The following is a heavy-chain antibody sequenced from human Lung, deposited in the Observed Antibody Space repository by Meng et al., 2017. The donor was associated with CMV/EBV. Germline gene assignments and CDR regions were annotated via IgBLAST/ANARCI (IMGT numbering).Heavy chain of an antibody. J-gene: IGHJ5*02. Sequence: ESLKISXTVSGGSISSSSYYWGWIRQPPGKGLEWIGSIYYSGSTYYNPSLKSRVTISVDTSKNQFSLKLSSVTAADTAVYYCARTSSSGLTPFDPWGQGTLVTVSS. CDR3: ARTSSSGLTPFDP. D-gene: IGHD6-19*01. CDR2: IYYSGST. CDR1: GGSISSSSYY. V-gene: IGHV4-39*01.